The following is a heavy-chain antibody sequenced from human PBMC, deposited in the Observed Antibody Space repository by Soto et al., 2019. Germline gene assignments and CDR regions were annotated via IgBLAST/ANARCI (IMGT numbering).Heavy chain of an antibody. CDR3: AASYYDILTGYGFDP. D-gene: IGHD3-9*01. CDR1: GFTFTSSA. CDR2: IVVGSGNT. Sequence: ASVKVSCKASGFTFTSSAVQWVRQARRQRLEWIGWIVVGSGNTNYAQKFQERVTITRDMSTSTAYMELSSLRSEDTAVYYCAASYYDILTGYGFDPWGQGTLVTVSS. V-gene: IGHV1-58*01. J-gene: IGHJ5*02.